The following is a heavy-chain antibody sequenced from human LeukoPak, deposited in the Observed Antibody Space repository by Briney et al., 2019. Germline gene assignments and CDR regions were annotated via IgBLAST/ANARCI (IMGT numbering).Heavy chain of an antibody. CDR1: GFTFSSYA. Sequence: GGSLRLSCAASGFTFSSYAMSWVRQAPGKGLEWVSAISGSDGSTYYADSVKGRFTISRDNSKNTLYLQMNSLRAEDTAVYYCAKSNAYYDFWNYWGQGTLVTVSS. CDR2: ISGSDGST. J-gene: IGHJ4*02. V-gene: IGHV3-23*01. D-gene: IGHD3-3*01. CDR3: AKSNAYYDFWNY.